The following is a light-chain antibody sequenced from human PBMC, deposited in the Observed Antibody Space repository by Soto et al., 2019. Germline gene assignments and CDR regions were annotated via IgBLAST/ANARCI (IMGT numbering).Light chain of an antibody. CDR1: SSNIGAGYD. Sequence: QSVLTYPPSVSGAPGQRVTISCTGSSSNIGAGYDVHWYQQLPGTAPKLLIYANGNRPSGVPDRFSGSKSGTSASLAITGLQAEDEADYYCQSYDRSLSGYVLGTGTKVTVL. CDR3: QSYDRSLSGYV. J-gene: IGLJ1*01. V-gene: IGLV1-40*01. CDR2: ANG.